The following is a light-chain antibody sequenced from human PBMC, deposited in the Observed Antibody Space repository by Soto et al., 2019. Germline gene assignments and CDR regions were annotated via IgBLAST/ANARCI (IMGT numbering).Light chain of an antibody. Sequence: DIQMTQSPSTLSATAGDRVTITCRASQSISSWLAWYQHKPGKAPKLLIYDASNLDSGVPSRFSGSGSGTDFTLTINSLQPEDFATYYCLQSYSSPRTFGQGTKVDIK. CDR1: QSISSW. V-gene: IGKV1-5*01. J-gene: IGKJ1*01. CDR2: DAS. CDR3: LQSYSSPRT.